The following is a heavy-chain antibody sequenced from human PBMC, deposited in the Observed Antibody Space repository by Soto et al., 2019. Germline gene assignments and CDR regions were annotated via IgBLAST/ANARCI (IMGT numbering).Heavy chain of an antibody. CDR1: GFTSDDYDYA. J-gene: IGHJ6*02. CDR2: IRGSTYGGTT. D-gene: IGHD3-3*01. V-gene: IGHV3-49*04. Sequence: PWGSLRLSCTFSGFTSDDYDYALTWVRQAPGKGLQWLGLIRGSTYGGTTEYAASVKGRFTISRDDSKGIAYLQMNSLKTEDTAVYYCSRDGDFYGLDVWGQGTTVTVSS. CDR3: SRDGDFYGLDV.